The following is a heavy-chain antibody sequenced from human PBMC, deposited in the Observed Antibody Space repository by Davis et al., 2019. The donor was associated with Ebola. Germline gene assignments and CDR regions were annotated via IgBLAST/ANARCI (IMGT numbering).Heavy chain of an antibody. Sequence: PSETLSLTCSVSGYSISSGYYWVRIRQPPGKGLEWIGSNYHRGSSYYSPSLKSRVTISGDTSKNHFSLNLSSVTAPDTAVYYCARVRTYYESVDYFYYYMDIWGKGTTVTVSS. CDR3: ARVRTYYESVDYFYYYMDI. D-gene: IGHD3-3*01. V-gene: IGHV4-38-2*02. CDR1: GYSISSGYY. J-gene: IGHJ6*03. CDR2: NYHRGSS.